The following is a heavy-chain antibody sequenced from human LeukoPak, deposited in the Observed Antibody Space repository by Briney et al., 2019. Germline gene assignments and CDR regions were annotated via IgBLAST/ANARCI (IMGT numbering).Heavy chain of an antibody. V-gene: IGHV3-30*02. CDR3: ARTHSSSWGITDY. J-gene: IGHJ4*02. D-gene: IGHD3-22*01. Sequence: GGSLRLSCAASGFIFSSYAMHWVRQAPGKGLEWVAFIRNDGSTKYYADSVKGRFTLSRDNSKNTLYLQINSLRAEDTAVYYCARTHSSSWGITDYWGQGTLVTVSS. CDR1: GFIFSSYA. CDR2: IRNDGSTK.